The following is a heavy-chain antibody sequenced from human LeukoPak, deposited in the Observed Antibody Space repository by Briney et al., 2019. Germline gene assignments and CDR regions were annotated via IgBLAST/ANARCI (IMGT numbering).Heavy chain of an antibody. D-gene: IGHD1-1*01. J-gene: IGHJ6*03. CDR2: IYTSGST. CDR3: ARTSSNWNRYYYYMDV. Sequence: SSETLSLTCTVSGGSISSGSYYWSWIRQPAGKGLEWIGRIYTSGSTNYNPSLKSRVTISVDTSKNQFSLKLSSVTAADTAVYYCARTSSNWNRYYYYMDVWGKGTTVTVSS. CDR1: GGSISSGSYY. V-gene: IGHV4-61*02.